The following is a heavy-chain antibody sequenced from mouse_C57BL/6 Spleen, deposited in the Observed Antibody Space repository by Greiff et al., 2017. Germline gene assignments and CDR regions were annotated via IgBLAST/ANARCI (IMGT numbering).Heavy chain of an antibody. D-gene: IGHD1-1*01. J-gene: IGHJ3*01. CDR2: INPGSGST. Sequence: QVQLQQPGAELARPGASVKMSCKASGYTFTSYTMPWVKPRPGQGLEWIGYINPGSGSTKYNQKFKDKATLTVDTTSSTAYMQLSSLTSEDSAVYYCAGGKVEGFTACFAYWGQGTTLTVSA. CDR1: GYTFTSYT. CDR3: AGGKVEGFTACFAY. V-gene: IGHV1-4*01.